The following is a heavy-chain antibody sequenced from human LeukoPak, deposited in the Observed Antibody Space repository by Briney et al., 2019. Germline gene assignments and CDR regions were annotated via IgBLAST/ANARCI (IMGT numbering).Heavy chain of an antibody. Sequence: GGSLRLSWAASGFTFNNHAMSWVRQAPGKGLEWVSGINGNGASTYYSDSVKGRFTISRDNSKNTLYLQMSSLRAEGTAIYYRAKDQGYSYYYLDYWGQGTLVTVSS. CDR1: GFTFNNHA. J-gene: IGHJ4*02. CDR2: INGNGAST. D-gene: IGHD5-18*01. V-gene: IGHV3-23*01. CDR3: AKDQGYSYYYLDY.